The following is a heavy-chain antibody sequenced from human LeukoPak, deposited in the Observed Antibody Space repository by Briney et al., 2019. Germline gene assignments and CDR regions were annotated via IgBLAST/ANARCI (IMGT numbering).Heavy chain of an antibody. CDR3: ASGPQPLSRYYDFWSGYHPPYYYYYMDV. V-gene: IGHV7-4-1*02. CDR1: GYTFTSYA. J-gene: IGHJ6*03. CDR2: INTNTGNP. D-gene: IGHD3-3*01. Sequence: ASVKVSCKASGYTFTSYAMNWVRQAPGQGLEWMGWINTNTGNPTYAQGFTGRFVFSLDTSVSTAYLQISSLKAEDTAVYYCASGPQPLSRYYDFWSGYHPPYYYYYMDVWGKGTTVTVSS.